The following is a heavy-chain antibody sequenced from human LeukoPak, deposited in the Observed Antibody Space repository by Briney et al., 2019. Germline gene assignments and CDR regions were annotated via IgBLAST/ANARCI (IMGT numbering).Heavy chain of an antibody. Sequence: SETLSLTCTVSGGSIRSYYWSWIRQPPGKGLEWIGYIYYSGSTNYNPSLKSRVTISVDTSKNQFSLKLSSVTAADTAVYYCARVYCSSTSCYTRRDAFDIWGQGTMVTVSS. D-gene: IGHD2-2*02. J-gene: IGHJ3*02. CDR3: ARVYCSSTSCYTRRDAFDI. CDR1: GGSIRSYY. CDR2: IYYSGST. V-gene: IGHV4-59*08.